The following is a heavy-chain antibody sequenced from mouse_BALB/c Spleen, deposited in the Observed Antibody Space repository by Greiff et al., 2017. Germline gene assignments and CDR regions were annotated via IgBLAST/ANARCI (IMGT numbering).Heavy chain of an antibody. CDR2: ISNLAYSI. CDR3: ERGDYAMDY. CDR1: GFTFSDYG. V-gene: IGHV5-15*02. J-gene: IGHJ4*01. Sequence: EVKLMESGGGLVQPGGSRKLSCAASGFTFSDYGMAWVRQTPGKGPEWVAFISNLAYSIYYADTVTGRFTISRENAKNTLYLEMSSLRSEDTAMYYCERGDYAMDYWGQGTSVTVSS.